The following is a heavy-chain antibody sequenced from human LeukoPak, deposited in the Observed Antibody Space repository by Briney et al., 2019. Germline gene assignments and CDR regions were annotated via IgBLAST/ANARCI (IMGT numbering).Heavy chain of an antibody. V-gene: IGHV1-69*06. CDR2: IIPIFGTA. J-gene: IGHJ4*02. CDR3: ARVGRYGSSGYYYFDY. CDR1: GGTFSSYA. Sequence: ASVKVSCKASGGTFSSYAISWVRQAPGQGLEWMGGIIPIFGTANYAQKFQGRVTITADKSTSTAYMELSSLRSEDTAVYYCARVGRYGSSGYYYFDYWGQGTLVTVSS. D-gene: IGHD3-22*01.